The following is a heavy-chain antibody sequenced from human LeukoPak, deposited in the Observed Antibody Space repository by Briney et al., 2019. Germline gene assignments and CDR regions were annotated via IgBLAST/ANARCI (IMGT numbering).Heavy chain of an antibody. Sequence: PSETLSPTCTVSGGSMSSDYWSWIRQPPGKGLEWIGYIYYSGSTNYNPSLKSRVTISIDTSKNQFSLKLSSVTAADTAVYYWARRGPLGWFDPWGQGTLVTVSS. CDR3: ARRGPLGWFDP. CDR2: IYYSGST. V-gene: IGHV4-59*08. CDR1: GGSMSSDY. D-gene: IGHD7-27*01. J-gene: IGHJ5*02.